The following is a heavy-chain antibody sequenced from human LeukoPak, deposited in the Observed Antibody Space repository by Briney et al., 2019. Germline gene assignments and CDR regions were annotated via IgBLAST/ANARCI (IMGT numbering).Heavy chain of an antibody. Sequence: PSEPLSLTCTVSGGSIRSHFWSWIRQPPGKGLEWIGYIYYSGSTNYNPSLKSRVSISVDTSKNQFSLRLTSVTAADTAVYYCARRPPDMVGFDYWGQGTLVTVSS. V-gene: IGHV4-59*11. CDR1: GGSIRSHF. CDR3: ARRPPDMVGFDY. J-gene: IGHJ4*02. CDR2: IYYSGST. D-gene: IGHD5-18*01.